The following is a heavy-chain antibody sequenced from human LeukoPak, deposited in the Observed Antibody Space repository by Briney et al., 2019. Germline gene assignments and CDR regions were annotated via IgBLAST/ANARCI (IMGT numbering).Heavy chain of an antibody. Sequence: SQTLSLTCAISGDSVSSNSAAWNWIRQSPSRGLEWLGRAYYRSKWYYDYAVAVKSRISINPDTSKNQFSLQLSSVTPEDTAVYYCARDPVGGSTIFGYWGQGTLVTVSS. CDR1: GDSVSSNSAA. CDR2: AYYRSKWYY. J-gene: IGHJ4*02. CDR3: ARDPVGGSTIFGY. V-gene: IGHV6-1*01. D-gene: IGHD1-26*01.